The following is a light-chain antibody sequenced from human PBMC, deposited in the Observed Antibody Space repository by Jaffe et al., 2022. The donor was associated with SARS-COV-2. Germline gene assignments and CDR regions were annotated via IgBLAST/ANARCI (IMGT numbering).Light chain of an antibody. CDR3: MQAVQTPFT. CDR2: SGS. J-gene: IGKJ3*01. Sequence: DIVMTQSPLSLPVIPGEPASISCRSSQSLLHSNGYIYLDWYLQKPGLSPQLLIYSGSKRASGVPDRFSGSGSGTDFTLKISRVEAEDVGVYYCMQAVQTPFTFGPGTKVDI. CDR1: QSLLHSNGYIY. V-gene: IGKV2-28*01.